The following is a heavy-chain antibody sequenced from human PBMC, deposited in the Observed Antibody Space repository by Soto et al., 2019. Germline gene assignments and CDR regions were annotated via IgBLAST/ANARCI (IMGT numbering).Heavy chain of an antibody. V-gene: IGHV1-2*02. Sequence: AASVKVSCKASGYTFTAQYLHWVRKAPGEGLEWMGWINPTTGATRYAQKFQGRVTMTRDTSMSTAYLEVRSLRPDDTAVYYCAKGDSSWVSRFDPWGQGTLVTVSS. D-gene: IGHD6-19*01. CDR3: AKGDSSWVSRFDP. CDR2: INPTTGAT. J-gene: IGHJ5*02. CDR1: GYTFTAQY.